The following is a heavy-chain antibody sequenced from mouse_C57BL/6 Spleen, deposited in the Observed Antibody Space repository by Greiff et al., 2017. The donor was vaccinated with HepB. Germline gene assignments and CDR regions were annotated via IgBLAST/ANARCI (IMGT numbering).Heavy chain of an antibody. D-gene: IGHD2-4*01. Sequence: EVQLQQSGPGLVKPSQSLSLTCSVTGYSITSGYYWNWIRQFPGNKLEWMGYISYDGSNNYNPSLKNRISITRDTSKNQFFLKLNSVTTEDTATYYCANDSHFDYWGQGTTLTVSS. J-gene: IGHJ2*01. V-gene: IGHV3-6*01. CDR1: GYSITSGYY. CDR3: ANDSHFDY. CDR2: ISYDGSN.